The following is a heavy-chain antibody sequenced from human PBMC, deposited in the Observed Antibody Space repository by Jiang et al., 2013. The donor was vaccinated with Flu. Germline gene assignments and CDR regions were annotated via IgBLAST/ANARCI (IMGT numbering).Heavy chain of an antibody. J-gene: IGHJ5*01. CDR1: GDPSLVTT. CDR2: FFCLGLP. Sequence: TLSLTCSVTGDPSLVTTGAGSGSPQGRDCNLLDXFFCLGLPIYNPSLRSRLTISADASKNQFSLKLSSLIAADSAVYFCARAKQQGRFDSWGQGTLVTVSS. CDR3: ARAKQQGRFDS. V-gene: IGHV4-59*01.